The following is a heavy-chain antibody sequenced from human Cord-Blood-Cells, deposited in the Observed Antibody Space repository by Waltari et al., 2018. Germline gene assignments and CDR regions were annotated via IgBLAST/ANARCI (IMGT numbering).Heavy chain of an antibody. CDR3: ARHRDLYYYYGMDV. CDR2: IKQDGSEK. J-gene: IGHJ6*02. Sequence: EVQLVESGGGLVQPGGSLRRSWAASGFTFSSYWMSWVRQAPGKGLEWVANIKQDGSEKYYVDSVKGRFTISRDNAKNSLYLQMNSLRAEDTAVYYCARHRDLYYYYGMDVWGQGTTVTVSS. CDR1: GFTFSSYW. V-gene: IGHV3-7*01.